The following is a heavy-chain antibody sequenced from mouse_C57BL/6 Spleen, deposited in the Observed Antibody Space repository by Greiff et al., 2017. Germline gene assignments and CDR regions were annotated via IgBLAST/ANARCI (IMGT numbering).Heavy chain of an antibody. J-gene: IGHJ3*01. V-gene: IGHV1-69*01. D-gene: IGHD2-12*01. CDR1: GYTFTSYW. CDR2: IDPSDSYT. CDR3: ARCDNYDGFAY. Sequence: QVQLQQPGAELVMPGASVKLSCKASGYTFTSYWMHWVKQRPGQGLEWIGEIDPSDSYTNYNQTFKGKSTLTVDKSSSTAYMQLSRLTSEDSAVYYCARCDNYDGFAYWGQGTLVTVSA.